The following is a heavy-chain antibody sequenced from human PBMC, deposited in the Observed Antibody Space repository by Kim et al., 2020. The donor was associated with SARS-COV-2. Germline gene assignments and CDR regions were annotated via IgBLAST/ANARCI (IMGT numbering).Heavy chain of an antibody. Sequence: GGSLRLSCAASGFTFSSYWMHWVRQAPGKGLVWVSRINSDGSSTSYADSVKGRFTISRDNAKNTLYLQMNSLRAEDTAVYYCARAPLSVTQWYFSPSGWGPFDYWGQGTLVTVSS. V-gene: IGHV3-74*01. CDR1: GFTFSSYW. CDR3: ARAPLSVTQWYFSPSGWGPFDY. CDR2: INSDGSST. D-gene: IGHD2-8*01. J-gene: IGHJ4*02.